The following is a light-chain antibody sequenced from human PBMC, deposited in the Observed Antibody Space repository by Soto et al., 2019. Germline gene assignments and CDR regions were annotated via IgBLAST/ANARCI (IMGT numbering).Light chain of an antibody. CDR2: ANS. CDR1: SSNIGAGYD. CDR3: QSYDSSLSGFYV. V-gene: IGLV1-40*01. J-gene: IGLJ1*01. Sequence: QSALTQPPSVSGAPGQRVTISCTGSSSNIGAGYDVHWYQQLPGRAPKLLIYANSNRPSGAPDRFSGSRSGTSASLAITGLQAEDEADYSCQSYDSSLSGFYVFGTGTKVTVL.